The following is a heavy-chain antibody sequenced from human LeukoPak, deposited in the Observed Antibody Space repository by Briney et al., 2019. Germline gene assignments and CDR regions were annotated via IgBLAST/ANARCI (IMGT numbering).Heavy chain of an antibody. D-gene: IGHD1-26*01. Sequence: ASVKVSCKASGYTFTSYSINWVRRAPRQGLEWMGWISPSNGDTSYAQKVQDRVTMTTDASTTTVYMELRSLGSDDTAIYYCARDSGWELRHFFFDDWGQGTLVTVSS. J-gene: IGHJ4*02. CDR1: GYTFTSYS. CDR2: ISPSNGDT. V-gene: IGHV1-18*04. CDR3: ARDSGWELRHFFFDD.